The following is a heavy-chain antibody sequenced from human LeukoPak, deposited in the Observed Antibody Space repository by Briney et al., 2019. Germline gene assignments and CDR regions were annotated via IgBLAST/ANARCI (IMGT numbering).Heavy chain of an antibody. D-gene: IGHD1-26*01. CDR3: ARGRGSYPYFDY. CDR1: GGSFSGYY. CDR2: INHSGST. V-gene: IGHV4-34*01. Sequence: SETLSLTCAVYGGSFSGYYWSWIRQPPGKGLEWIGEINHSGSTNYNPSLKSRVTISVDTSKNQFPLKLSSVTAADTAVYYCARGRGSYPYFDYWGQGTLVTVSS. J-gene: IGHJ4*02.